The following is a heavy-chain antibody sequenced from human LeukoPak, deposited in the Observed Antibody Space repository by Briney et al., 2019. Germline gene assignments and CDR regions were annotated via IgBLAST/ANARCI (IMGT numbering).Heavy chain of an antibody. D-gene: IGHD5-18*01. CDR2: INHSGST. Sequence: GSLRLSCAASGFTFSSYAMSWVRQAPGKGLEWIGEINHSGSTNYNPSLKSRVTISVDTSKNQFSLKLSSVTAADTAVYYCARGRPRGYSYGFPFDYWGQGTLVTVSS. CDR1: GFTFSSYA. V-gene: IGHV4-34*01. CDR3: ARGRPRGYSYGFPFDY. J-gene: IGHJ4*02.